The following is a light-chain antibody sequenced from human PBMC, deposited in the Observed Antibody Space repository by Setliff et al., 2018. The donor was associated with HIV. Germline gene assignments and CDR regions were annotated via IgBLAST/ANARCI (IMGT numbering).Light chain of an antibody. CDR2: EVS. V-gene: IGLV2-14*01. CDR3: SSYTSSTTVL. CDR1: SSDVGGYSY. Sequence: QSALPQPASVSGSPGQSITISCTGTSSDVGGYSYVSWYQQHPGKAPKLIIYEVSNRPSGVSIRFSGSKSGNTASLTVSGLQAEDEADYYCSSYTSSTTVLFGGGTKVT. J-gene: IGLJ2*01.